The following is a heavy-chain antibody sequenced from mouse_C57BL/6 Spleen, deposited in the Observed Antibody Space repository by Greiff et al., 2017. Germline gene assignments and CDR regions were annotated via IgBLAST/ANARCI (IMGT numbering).Heavy chain of an antibody. CDR1: GFTFSNYW. V-gene: IGHV6-3*01. D-gene: IGHD2-5*01. J-gene: IGHJ3*01. CDR2: IRLKSDNYAT. Sequence: EVKVEESGGGLVQPGGSMKLSCVASGFTFSNYWMNWVRQSPEKGLEWVAQIRLKSDNYATHYAESVKGRFTISRDDSKSSVYLQMNNLRAEDTGSYYCTGYYSNWFAYWGQGTLVTVSA. CDR3: TGYYSNWFAY.